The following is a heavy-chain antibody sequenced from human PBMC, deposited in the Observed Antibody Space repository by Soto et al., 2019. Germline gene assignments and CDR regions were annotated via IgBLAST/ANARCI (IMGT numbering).Heavy chain of an antibody. CDR2: IYPGDHET. V-gene: IGHV5-51*01. CDR1: GYTFSNFW. J-gene: IGHJ6*02. D-gene: IGHD4-4*01. CDR3: ARQMTTVGYGYYGMDV. Sequence: GESLKISCQSSGYTFSNFWIGWVRQLPGKGLEWMGIIYPGDHETRYSPSFHGKVTISADRSINTAYLQWNSLEASDTAMYYCARQMTTVGYGYYGMDVWGQGTTVTVSS.